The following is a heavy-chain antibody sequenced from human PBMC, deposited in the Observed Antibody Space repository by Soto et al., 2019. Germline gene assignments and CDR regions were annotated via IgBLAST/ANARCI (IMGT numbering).Heavy chain of an antibody. J-gene: IGHJ4*02. V-gene: IGHV1-8*02. CDR3: ARVRTYYYDSSGYDY. D-gene: IGHD3-22*01. CDR1: GYTFTSYG. Sequence: GASVKVSCKASGYTFTSYGISWVRQAPGQGLEWMGWMNPNSGNTGYAQKFQGRVTMTRNTSISTAYMELSSLRSEDTAVYYCARVRTYYYDSSGYDYWGQGTLVTVSS. CDR2: MNPNSGNT.